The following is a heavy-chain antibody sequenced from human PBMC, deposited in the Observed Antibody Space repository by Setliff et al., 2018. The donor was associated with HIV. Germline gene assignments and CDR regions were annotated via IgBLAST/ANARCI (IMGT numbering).Heavy chain of an antibody. CDR3: ARESMLRGLRHAVDI. CDR2: IYYIGGA. Sequence: KTSETLSLTCSVSGGSTTSGGYYWTWVRQHPGKGLQWIGYIYYIGGAYYNPSLKSRVTISLDTSKNHFSLNLSSVTAADTAVYYCARESMLRGLRHAVDIWGQGTMVTVSS. CDR1: GGSTTSGGYY. J-gene: IGHJ3*02. D-gene: IGHD3-10*01. V-gene: IGHV4-31*03.